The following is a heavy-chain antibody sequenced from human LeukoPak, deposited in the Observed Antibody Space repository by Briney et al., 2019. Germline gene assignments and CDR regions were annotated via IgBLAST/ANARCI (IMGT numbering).Heavy chain of an antibody. V-gene: IGHV4-39*01. CDR1: GGSFSGYY. CDR3: ARHGLAIGSSWFAYNWFDP. J-gene: IGHJ5*02. Sequence: SETLSLPCAVYGGSFSGYYWGWIRQPPGKGLEWIGSIYYSGSTYYNPSVKSRVTISVDTSKNQFSLKLSSVTAADTAVYYCARHGLAIGSSWFAYNWFDPWGQGTLVTVSS. D-gene: IGHD6-13*01. CDR2: IYYSGST.